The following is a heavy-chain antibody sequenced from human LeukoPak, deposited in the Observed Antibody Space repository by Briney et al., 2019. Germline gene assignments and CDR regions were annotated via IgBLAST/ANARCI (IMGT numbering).Heavy chain of an antibody. J-gene: IGHJ4*02. CDR3: AKARFLGGSLDY. CDR1: GFTVSSNY. Sequence: PGGSLRLSCAASGFTVSSNYMSGVRQAPGKGLEWVSVIYSGGSTYYADSVKGRFTISRDNSKNTLYLQMNSLRAEDTVVYYCAKARFLGGSLDYWGQGTLVTVSS. CDR2: IYSGGST. D-gene: IGHD1-26*01. V-gene: IGHV3-66*01.